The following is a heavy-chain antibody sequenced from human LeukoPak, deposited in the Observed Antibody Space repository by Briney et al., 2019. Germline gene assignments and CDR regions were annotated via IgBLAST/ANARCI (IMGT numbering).Heavy chain of an antibody. Sequence: GGSLRLSCAASGFTFSSYWMSWVRQAPGKGLEWVGRIKSKTDGGTTDYAAPVKGRFTISRDDSKNTLYLQMNSLKTEDTAVYYCTTGTLTGDTDYWGQGTLVTVSS. CDR1: GFTFSSYW. CDR2: IKSKTDGGTT. V-gene: IGHV3-15*01. CDR3: TTGTLTGDTDY. D-gene: IGHD7-27*01. J-gene: IGHJ4*02.